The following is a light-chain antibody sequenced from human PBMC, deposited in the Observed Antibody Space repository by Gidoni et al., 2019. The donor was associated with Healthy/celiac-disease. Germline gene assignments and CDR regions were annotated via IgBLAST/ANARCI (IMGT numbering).Light chain of an antibody. V-gene: IGLV1-40*01. CDR1: SSNIGAGYD. CDR2: GNS. J-gene: IGLJ2*01. Sequence: QSVLTQPPSVSGAPGQRVTISCPGSSSNIGAGYDVHWYQQLPGPAPKPLIYGNSNRPSGVPDRFSGSKSGTSASLAITGLQAEDEADYYCQSYDSSLSGHVVFGGGTKLTVL. CDR3: QSYDSSLSGHVV.